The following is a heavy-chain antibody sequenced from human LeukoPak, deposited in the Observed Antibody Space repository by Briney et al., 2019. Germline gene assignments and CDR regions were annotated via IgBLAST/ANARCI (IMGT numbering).Heavy chain of an antibody. J-gene: IGHJ3*02. CDR3: VRDSDYQRNSGGLYAHYDALDI. Sequence: GGSLRLSCAASEFTFSTFWMSWVRQAQGKGLEWVANIKAAGSVKHYVDSVEGRFSISRDNARSSLYLQMNSLRAEDTAVYYCVRDSDYQRNSGGLYAHYDALDIWGHGTMVTVSS. D-gene: IGHD2-21*01. V-gene: IGHV3-7*01. CDR2: IKAAGSVK. CDR1: EFTFSTFW.